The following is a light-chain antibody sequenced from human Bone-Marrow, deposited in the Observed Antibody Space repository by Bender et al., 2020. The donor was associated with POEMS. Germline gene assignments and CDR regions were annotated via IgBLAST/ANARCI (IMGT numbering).Light chain of an antibody. CDR2: SSH. CDR1: SSNIGAHA. Sequence: QSVLTQPPSASGTPGQRVTISCSGGSSNIGAHAVNWYQHLPGTAPKLLIYSSHRRPSGVPDRFSGSKSGNTASLTVSGLQAEDEADYYCSLYAGTNNYVFGTGTTVTVL. CDR3: SLYAGTNNYV. J-gene: IGLJ1*01. V-gene: IGLV1-44*01.